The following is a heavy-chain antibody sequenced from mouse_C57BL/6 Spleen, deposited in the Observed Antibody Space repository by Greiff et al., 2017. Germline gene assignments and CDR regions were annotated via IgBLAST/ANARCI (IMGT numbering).Heavy chain of an antibody. CDR1: GYTFTDHT. Sequence: QVQLKQSDAELAKPGASVKISCKVSGYTFTDHTIHWMKQRPEQGLAWIGYIYPRDGSTKYNEKFKGKTTLTADKSSSTAYMKLNSLTSDDSAVYFSARVGLPGYFGYWGQGTTLTV. D-gene: IGHD3-1*01. V-gene: IGHV1-78*01. CDR3: ARVGLPGYFGY. CDR2: IYPRDGST. J-gene: IGHJ2*01.